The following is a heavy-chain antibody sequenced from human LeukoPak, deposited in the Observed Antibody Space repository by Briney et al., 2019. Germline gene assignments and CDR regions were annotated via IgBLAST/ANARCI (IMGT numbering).Heavy chain of an antibody. J-gene: IGHJ4*02. CDR1: GFTFSSYG. V-gene: IGHV3-33*01. Sequence: GGSLRLSCAASGFTFSSYGMHWVRQAPGKGLEWVAVIWYDGSNKYYADSVKGRFTISRDNSKNTLYLQMNSLRAEDTAVYYCARDLHSYYYDSSGSNPFDYWGQGTLVTVSS. CDR2: IWYDGSNK. CDR3: ARDLHSYYYDSSGSNPFDY. D-gene: IGHD3-22*01.